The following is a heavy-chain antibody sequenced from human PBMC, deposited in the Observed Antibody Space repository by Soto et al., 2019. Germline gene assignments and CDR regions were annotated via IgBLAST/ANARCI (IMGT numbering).Heavy chain of an antibody. J-gene: IGHJ4*02. CDR1: GFTFSGSP. D-gene: IGHD6-13*01. V-gene: IGHV3-73*01. CDR3: TSLDIAAAGTHFDY. CDR2: IRSKANSYAT. Sequence: GSLRLSCAASGFTFSGSPMHWVRQASGKGLEWVGRIRSKANSYATAYAASVKGRCFMSRDDSKNTAYLQMNNLKTEDTAVYYCTSLDIAAAGTHFDYWGRGTLVTVSS.